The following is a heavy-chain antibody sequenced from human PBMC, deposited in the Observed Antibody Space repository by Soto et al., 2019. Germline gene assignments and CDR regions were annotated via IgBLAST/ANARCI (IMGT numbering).Heavy chain of an antibody. CDR1: GYTFSSYA. D-gene: IGHD1-1*01. Sequence: ASVKVSCKASGYTFSSYAVHWVRQAPGQRLEWMGWINVGNGNTKCSQKFQGRVTITRDTSASTAYMELSSLRFEDTAVYYCARGGTQLWFDFWSQGTLVTVSS. CDR2: INVGNGNT. J-gene: IGHJ4*02. V-gene: IGHV1-3*01. CDR3: ARGGTQLWFDF.